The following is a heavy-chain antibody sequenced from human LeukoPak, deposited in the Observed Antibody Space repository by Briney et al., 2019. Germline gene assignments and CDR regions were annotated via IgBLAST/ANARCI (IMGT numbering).Heavy chain of an antibody. CDR2: IYHSGST. CDR3: ARDQTSYDYVWGSYRSTRLDAFDI. D-gene: IGHD3-16*02. V-gene: IGHV4-38-2*02. Sequence: SETLSLTCTVSGYSISSGYYWGWIRQPPGKGLEWIGNIYHSGSTYYNPSLKSRVIISVDTPKNQFSLKLSSVTAADTAVYYCARDQTSYDYVWGSYRSTRLDAFDIWGQGTMVTVSS. CDR1: GYSISSGYY. J-gene: IGHJ3*02.